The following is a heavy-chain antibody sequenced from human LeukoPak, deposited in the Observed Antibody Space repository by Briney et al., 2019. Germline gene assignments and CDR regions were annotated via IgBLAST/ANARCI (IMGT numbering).Heavy chain of an antibody. CDR3: ARGTEGLDAFDI. J-gene: IGHJ3*02. D-gene: IGHD2-2*01. V-gene: IGHV1-69*01. CDR2: IIPIFGTA. CDR1: GGTFSSYA. Sequence: SVKVSCKASGGTFSSYAISWVRQAPGQGLEWMGGIIPIFGTANYAKKFQGRVTITADESTSTAYMELSSLRSEDTAVYYCARGTEGLDAFDIWGQGTMVTVSS.